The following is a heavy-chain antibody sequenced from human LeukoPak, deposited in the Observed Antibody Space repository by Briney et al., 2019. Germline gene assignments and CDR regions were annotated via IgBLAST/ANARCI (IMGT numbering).Heavy chain of an antibody. Sequence: SETLSLTCTVSGGSISSSSYYWGWIRQPPGKGLEWIGSIYYSGSTYYNPSLKSRVTISVDTSKNQFSLKLSSVTAADTAVYYCARDIAVSTTWSPVGPNFDYWGQGTLVTVSS. D-gene: IGHD6-19*01. CDR1: GGSISSSSYY. J-gene: IGHJ4*02. CDR3: ARDIAVSTTWSPVGPNFDY. CDR2: IYYSGST. V-gene: IGHV4-39*07.